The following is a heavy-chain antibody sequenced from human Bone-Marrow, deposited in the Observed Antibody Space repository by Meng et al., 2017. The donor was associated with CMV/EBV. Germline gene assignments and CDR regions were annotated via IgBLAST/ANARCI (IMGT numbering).Heavy chain of an antibody. J-gene: IGHJ6*02. CDR1: GFSLSTSGVG. D-gene: IGHD3-16*01. V-gene: IGHV2-5*01. CDR2: IYWNDDR. Sequence: SGPTLVKPTQTLTLTCSFSGFSLSTSGVGVAWIRQPPGKALEWLAVIYWNDDRRSSPSLKRRLTITKDTPKNQVVLRMTNVDPVDTGTYYCAHLSSLGDFGMDVWGQGTTVTVSS. CDR3: AHLSSLGDFGMDV.